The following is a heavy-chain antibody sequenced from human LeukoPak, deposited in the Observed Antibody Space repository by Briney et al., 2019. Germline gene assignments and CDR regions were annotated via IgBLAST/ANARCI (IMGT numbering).Heavy chain of an antibody. CDR3: ATDGYSSGCFDY. CDR2: IKQDGSEK. V-gene: IGHV3-7*01. D-gene: IGHD6-19*01. J-gene: IGHJ4*02. CDR1: GFTFSTYW. Sequence: PGGSLRLSCAASGFTFSTYWMSWVRQAPGKGLEWVANIKQDGSEKYYVDSVKGRFTISRDNAKNSLYLQMNSLRAEDTAVYYCATDGYSSGCFDYWSQGTLVTVSS.